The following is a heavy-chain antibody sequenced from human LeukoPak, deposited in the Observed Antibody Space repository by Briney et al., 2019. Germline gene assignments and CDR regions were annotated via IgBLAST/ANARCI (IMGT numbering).Heavy chain of an antibody. CDR1: GGSISSGGYY. J-gene: IGHJ1*01. CDR2: IYHSGST. D-gene: IGHD6-6*01. V-gene: IGHV4-61*08. CDR3: ARGGAARLHFQN. Sequence: TLSLTCTVSGGSISSGGYYWSWIRQYPGKGLEWIGYIYHSGSTNYNPSLQSRVTISVDTSKNQFSLNLNSVTAADTAVYYCARGGAARLHFQNWGQGTLVTVSS.